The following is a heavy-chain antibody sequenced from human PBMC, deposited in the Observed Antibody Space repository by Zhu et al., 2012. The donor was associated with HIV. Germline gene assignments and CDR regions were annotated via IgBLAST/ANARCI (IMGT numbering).Heavy chain of an antibody. CDR1: GGSFSGYY. CDR3: ARHSRYDIVTGWGHFDF. CDR2: IDHGGST. J-gene: IGHJ4*02. D-gene: IGHD3-9*01. Sequence: QVQLQQWGAGLLKPSETLSLTCAVYGGSFSGYYWSWIRQSPEKGLEWIGEIDHGGSTDYSPSLKGRVTISVDRSKNQFSLKLTSVSAADTAVYYCARHSRYDIVTGWGHFDFWGQGTLVTASS. V-gene: IGHV4-34*01.